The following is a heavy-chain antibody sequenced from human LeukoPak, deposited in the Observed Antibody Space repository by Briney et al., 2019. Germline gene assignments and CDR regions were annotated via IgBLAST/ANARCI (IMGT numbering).Heavy chain of an antibody. V-gene: IGHV4-59*01. CDR1: GGSISGYY. J-gene: IGHJ3*02. Sequence: SETLSLTCAVSGGSISGYYWSWIRQPPGKGLEWIGYIYNGDTNYNPSLKSRVTISVDTSKNQFSLKLSSVTAADTAVYYCARYRAFDIWGQGTMVTVSS. CDR3: ARYRAFDI. CDR2: IYNGDT.